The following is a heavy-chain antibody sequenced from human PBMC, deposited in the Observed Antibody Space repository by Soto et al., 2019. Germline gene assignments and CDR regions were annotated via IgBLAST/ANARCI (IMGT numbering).Heavy chain of an antibody. D-gene: IGHD6-13*01. CDR3: ARNRIAAAGTFFWFDP. J-gene: IGHJ5*02. CDR2: IYWDDDK. V-gene: IGHV2-5*02. Sequence: SGPTLVNPTQTLTLTCTFSGFSLSTSGVGVGWIRQPPGKALEWLALIYWDDDKRYSPSLKSRLTITKDTSKNQVVLTMTNMDPVDTATYYYARNRIAAAGTFFWFDPWGQGTLVTVSS. CDR1: GFSLSTSGVG.